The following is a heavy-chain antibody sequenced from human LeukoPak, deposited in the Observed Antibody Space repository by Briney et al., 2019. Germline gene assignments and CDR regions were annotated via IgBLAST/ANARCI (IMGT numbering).Heavy chain of an antibody. Sequence: GESLKISCKGSGYSFTSYWIGWVRQMPGKGLEWMGIIYPGDSGTRYSPSFQGQVTISADKSISTAYLQWSSLKASDTAMYYCARHRRITMVRGVKPHYYYYYMDVWGKGTTVTVSS. V-gene: IGHV5-51*01. D-gene: IGHD3-10*01. J-gene: IGHJ6*03. CDR3: ARHRRITMVRGVKPHYYYYYMDV. CDR2: IYPGDSGT. CDR1: GYSFTSYW.